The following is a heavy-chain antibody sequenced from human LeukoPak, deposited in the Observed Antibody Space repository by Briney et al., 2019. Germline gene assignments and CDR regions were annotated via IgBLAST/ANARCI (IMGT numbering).Heavy chain of an antibody. D-gene: IGHD5-18*01. CDR1: GGSFSGYY. CDR3: ARELSSGYSYGDYYYMDV. J-gene: IGHJ6*03. CDR2: INHSGST. Sequence: SETLSLTCAVYGGSFSGYYWSWIRQPPGKGLEWIGEINHSGSTNYNPSLKSRVTISVDTSKNQFSLKLSSVTAADTAVYYCARELSSGYSYGDYYYMDVWGKGTTVTVSS. V-gene: IGHV4-34*01.